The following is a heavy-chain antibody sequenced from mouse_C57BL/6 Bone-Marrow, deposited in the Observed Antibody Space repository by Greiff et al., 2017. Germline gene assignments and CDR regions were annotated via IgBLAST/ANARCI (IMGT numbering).Heavy chain of an antibody. D-gene: IGHD1-1*01. CDR1: GFTFSDYG. CDR2: ISSGSSTI. Sequence: EVQRVESGGGLVKPGGSLKLSCAASGFTFSDYGLHWVRQAPEKGLEWVAYISSGSSTIYYADTVKGRFTISRDNAKNTLFLQMTSLRSEDTAMYYCANSRTDSMDDWGQGTSVTVSS. J-gene: IGHJ4*01. CDR3: ANSRTDSMDD. V-gene: IGHV5-17*01.